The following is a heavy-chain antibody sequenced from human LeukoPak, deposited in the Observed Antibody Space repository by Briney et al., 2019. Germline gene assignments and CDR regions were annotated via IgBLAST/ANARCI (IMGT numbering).Heavy chain of an antibody. V-gene: IGHV3-7*01. CDR3: VRDGDTSGYTN. Sequence: GSLRPSCAASGFTFSSYWMHWVRQAPGKGLEWVANIKQDGSEKYYVDSVKGRFTISRDNAKNSLYLQMNSLRAEDTAVYSCVRDGDTSGYTNWGQGTLVTVSS. J-gene: IGHJ4*02. CDR1: GFTFSSYW. D-gene: IGHD3-22*01. CDR2: IKQDGSEK.